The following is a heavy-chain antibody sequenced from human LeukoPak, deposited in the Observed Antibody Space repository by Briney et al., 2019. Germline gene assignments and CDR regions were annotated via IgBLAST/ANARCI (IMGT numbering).Heavy chain of an antibody. V-gene: IGHV3-30*03. Sequence: GGSLRLSCAASGFTFSSSGMHWVRQGPGKGLEWVAVISYAGGSKYYADSVKGRFTISRDNSKNTLYLQMNSLRAEDTAVYYCARGEMATISPHYWGQGTLVTVSS. J-gene: IGHJ4*02. CDR1: GFTFSSSG. CDR2: ISYAGGSK. D-gene: IGHD5-24*01. CDR3: ARGEMATISPHY.